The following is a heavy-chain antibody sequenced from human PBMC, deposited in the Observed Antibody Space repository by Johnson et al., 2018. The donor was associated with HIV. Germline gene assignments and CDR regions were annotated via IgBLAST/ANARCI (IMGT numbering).Heavy chain of an antibody. CDR1: DFTVSSNY. D-gene: IGHD3-10*01. V-gene: IGHV3-53*01. J-gene: IGHJ3*02. CDR3: ARDRDYGSDAFDI. Sequence: VQLVESGGGLIQPGGSLRLSCAASDFTVSSNYMNWVRQAPGKGLEWVSVIYSGGSTYYADSVKGRFTISRDNSKNTLYLQMNSLRAEDTAVYYCARDRDYGSDAFDIWGQGTMGTVSS. CDR2: IYSGGST.